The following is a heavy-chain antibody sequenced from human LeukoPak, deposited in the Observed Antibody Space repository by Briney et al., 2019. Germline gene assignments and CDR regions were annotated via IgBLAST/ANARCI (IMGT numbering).Heavy chain of an antibody. CDR1: GFTFNGYS. CDR2: ITTSSSIL. V-gene: IGHV3-48*01. J-gene: IGHJ2*01. Sequence: GGSLRLSCAASGFTFNGYSIIWVRQAPGKGLEWISYITTSSSILYYADPVKGRFTVSRDNAKNSVYLQVNSLRVEDSSVYFCARVRGPTVATWYFDLWGRGTLVTVSP. CDR3: ARVRGPTVATWYFDL. D-gene: IGHD4-17*01.